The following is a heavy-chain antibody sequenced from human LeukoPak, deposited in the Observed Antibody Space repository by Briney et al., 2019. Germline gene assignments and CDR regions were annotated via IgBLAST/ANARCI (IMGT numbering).Heavy chain of an antibody. CDR2: ISGSGGST. V-gene: IGHV3-23*01. CDR1: GFTFSSYA. Sequence: GGSLRLSCAASGFTFSSYAMSWVRQAPGKGLEWVSAISGSGGSTYYADSVKGRFTISRDNSKNSLYLQMNSLRAEDTAVYYCARVSYGDYENWFDPWGQGTLVTVSS. CDR3: ARVSYGDYENWFDP. D-gene: IGHD4-17*01. J-gene: IGHJ5*02.